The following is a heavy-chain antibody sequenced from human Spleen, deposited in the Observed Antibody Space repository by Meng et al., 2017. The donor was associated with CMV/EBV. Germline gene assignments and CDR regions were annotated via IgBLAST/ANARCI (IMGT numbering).Heavy chain of an antibody. CDR1: GGSISSYY. CDR3: ARDEGGSYSSGSYGMDV. CDR2: IFYSGTT. Sequence: GSLRLSCTVSGGSISSYYWSWIRQPPGKGLEWIGYIFYSGTTNYNPSLKSRVTISVDTSKNQFSLQLSSVTAADTAVYYCARDEGGSYSSGSYGMDVWGQGTTVTVSS. D-gene: IGHD6-19*01. V-gene: IGHV4-59*01. J-gene: IGHJ6*02.